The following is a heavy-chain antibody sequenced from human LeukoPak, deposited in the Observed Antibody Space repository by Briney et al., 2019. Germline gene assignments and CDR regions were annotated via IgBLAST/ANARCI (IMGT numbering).Heavy chain of an antibody. CDR3: ARGQAARGYCSGGSCYTGLDY. CDR1: GGSFSNYY. D-gene: IGHD2-15*01. J-gene: IGHJ4*02. Sequence: SETLSLTCAVYGGSFSNYYWSWIRQPPGKGLEWIGEINHSGSTNYNPSLKSRVTISVDTSKNQFSLKLSSVTAADTAVYYCARGQAARGYCSGGSCYTGLDYWGQGTLVTVSS. CDR2: INHSGST. V-gene: IGHV4-34*01.